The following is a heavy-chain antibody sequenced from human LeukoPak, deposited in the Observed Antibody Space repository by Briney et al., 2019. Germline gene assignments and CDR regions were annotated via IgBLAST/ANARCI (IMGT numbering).Heavy chain of an antibody. J-gene: IGHJ4*02. Sequence: PSETLSLTCTVSGCSISSYYWNWIWQPPGKGLEWIGYIYYSGSTNYNPSLKSRVTIPVDTPKNQSALKLCSVCPADTAVYFSPRDWASGDPFYYWGEGTLVTVSS. CDR3: PRDWASGDPFYY. V-gene: IGHV4-59*01. D-gene: IGHD7-27*01. CDR1: GCSISSYY. CDR2: IYYSGST.